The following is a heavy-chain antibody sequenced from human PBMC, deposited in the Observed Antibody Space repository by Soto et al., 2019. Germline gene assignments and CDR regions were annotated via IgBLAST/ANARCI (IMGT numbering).Heavy chain of an antibody. Sequence: TLSLTCTVSGGSISSYYWSWIRQPPGKGLEWIGYIYYSGSTNYNPSLKSRVTISVDTSKNQFSLKLSSVTAADTAVYYCARDYSGYAEEDYYYYGMDVWGQGTTVTVSS. CDR2: IYYSGST. CDR3: ARDYSGYAEEDYYYYGMDV. V-gene: IGHV4-59*01. J-gene: IGHJ6*02. D-gene: IGHD5-12*01. CDR1: GGSISSYY.